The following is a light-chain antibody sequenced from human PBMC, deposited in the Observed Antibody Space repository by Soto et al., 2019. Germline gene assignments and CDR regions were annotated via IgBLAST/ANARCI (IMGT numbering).Light chain of an antibody. V-gene: IGKV3-11*01. CDR1: QTVNSR. CDR3: QQYYISWS. J-gene: IGKJ1*01. CDR2: HTS. Sequence: EIVWTQSPATRSSAPGERAALSCRASQTVNSRLAWYQHKPGQAPRLLIYHTSNRATGIPARFSGSGSGTEFTLTISSLQPEDFATYSCQQYYISWSFGQGTKVDIK.